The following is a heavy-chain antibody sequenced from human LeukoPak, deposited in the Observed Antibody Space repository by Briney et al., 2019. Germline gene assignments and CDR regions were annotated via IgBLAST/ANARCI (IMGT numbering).Heavy chain of an antibody. Sequence: GESLKISCKGSGYSFTTYWIDWVRQVPGKGLEWMGIIYPGDSDTRYSPSFEGQVTISADKSMSTAYLQWSSLKASDTAMYYCARRYCSSTSCQFFDYWGQGNLVTVSS. D-gene: IGHD2-2*01. CDR2: IYPGDSDT. CDR3: ARRYCSSTSCQFFDY. J-gene: IGHJ4*02. CDR1: GYSFTTYW. V-gene: IGHV5-51*01.